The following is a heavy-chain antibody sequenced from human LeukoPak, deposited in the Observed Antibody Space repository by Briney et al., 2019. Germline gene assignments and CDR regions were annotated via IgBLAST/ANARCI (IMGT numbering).Heavy chain of an antibody. Sequence: GGSLRLSCAASGFTFSSYWMHWVRQAPGKGLVWVSRINSDGSSTSYADSVKGRFTISRDNAKNTLYMQMNSLRAEDTAVYYCASSTRYHFWSGYYDYWGQGTLVTVSS. D-gene: IGHD3-3*01. J-gene: IGHJ4*02. CDR1: GFTFSSYW. CDR3: ASSTRYHFWSGYYDY. CDR2: INSDGSST. V-gene: IGHV3-74*01.